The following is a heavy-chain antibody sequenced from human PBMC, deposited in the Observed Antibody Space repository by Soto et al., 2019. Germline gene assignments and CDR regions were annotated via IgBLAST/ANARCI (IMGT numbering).Heavy chain of an antibody. CDR3: ARDRGQLWLDYYYYYMDV. Sequence: QVQLVQSGAEVKKPGASVKVSCKASGYTFTSYGISWVRQAPGQGLEWMGWISAYNGNTNYAQKLQGRVTMTTDTSTSNAYLELRSLRSDDTAVYYCARDRGQLWLDYYYYYMDVWGKGPTVTVSS. CDR1: GYTFTSYG. V-gene: IGHV1-18*01. J-gene: IGHJ6*03. D-gene: IGHD5-18*01. CDR2: ISAYNGNT.